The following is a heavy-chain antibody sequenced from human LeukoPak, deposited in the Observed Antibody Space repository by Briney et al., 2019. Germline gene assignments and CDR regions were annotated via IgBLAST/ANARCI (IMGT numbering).Heavy chain of an antibody. CDR2: INPSGGST. CDR1: GYTFTSYY. Sequence: ASVKVSCKASGYTFTSYYMHWVRQAPGQGLEWMGIINPSGGSTSYAQKFQGRVTMTRDTSTSTVYVELSSLRSEDTAVYYCAREGGVVRGVWRYGMDVWGKGTTVTVSS. CDR3: AREGGVVRGVWRYGMDV. D-gene: IGHD3-10*01. J-gene: IGHJ6*04. V-gene: IGHV1-46*01.